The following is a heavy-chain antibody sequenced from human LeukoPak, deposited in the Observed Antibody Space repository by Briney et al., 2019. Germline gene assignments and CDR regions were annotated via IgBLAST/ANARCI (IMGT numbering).Heavy chain of an antibody. V-gene: IGHV4-59*01. CDR3: ARVTMVRGVPAFDP. Sequence: SETLSLTCTVSGGSLSSYYWSWIRQPPGKGLEWIGYIYYSGSTNYNPSLKSRATISVDTSKNQFSLKLSSVTAADTAVYYCARVTMVRGVPAFDPWGQGTLVTVSS. J-gene: IGHJ5*02. D-gene: IGHD3-10*01. CDR2: IYYSGST. CDR1: GGSLSSYY.